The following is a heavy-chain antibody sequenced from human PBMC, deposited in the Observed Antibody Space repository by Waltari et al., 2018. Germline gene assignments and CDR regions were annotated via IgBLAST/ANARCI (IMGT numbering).Heavy chain of an antibody. J-gene: IGHJ3*02. CDR3: ARLLLCSGGSCYSRGAFDI. CDR1: GYSFPSYW. CDR2: IYPGDSDT. Sequence: EVQLVQSGAEVKKPGESLKISCKGSGYSFPSYWIGWVRQMPGKGLEWMGIIYPGDSDTRYSPSFQGQVTISADKSISTAYLQWSSLKASDTAMYYCARLLLCSGGSCYSRGAFDIWGQGTMVTVSS. D-gene: IGHD2-15*01. V-gene: IGHV5-51*01.